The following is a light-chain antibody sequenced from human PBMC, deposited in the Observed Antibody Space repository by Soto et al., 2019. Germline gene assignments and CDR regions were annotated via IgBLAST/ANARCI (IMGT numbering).Light chain of an antibody. V-gene: IGKV3-20*01. CDR1: QSVTSSF. CDR2: GAS. J-gene: IGKJ4*01. Sequence: EIVLTQSPGTLSLSPGERAILSCRASQSVTSSFLAWYQQKPGQAPRLLIYGASSRATGIPDRFSGSGSGTDFTLTIRRLEPEDFAVYYCQQYDSSPLTFGGGTKVEIK. CDR3: QQYDSSPLT.